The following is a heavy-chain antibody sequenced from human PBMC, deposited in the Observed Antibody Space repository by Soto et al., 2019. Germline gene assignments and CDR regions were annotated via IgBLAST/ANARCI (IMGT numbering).Heavy chain of an antibody. J-gene: IGHJ6*03. CDR2: INHSGST. CDR1: GGSFSGYY. Sequence: ETLSLTCAVYGGSFSGYYWSWIRQPPGKGLEWIGEINHSGSTNYNPSLKSRVTISVDTSKNQFSLKLSSVTAADTAVYYCARENDFWSGYPDYMDVWGKGTTVTVSS. D-gene: IGHD3-3*01. CDR3: ARENDFWSGYPDYMDV. V-gene: IGHV4-34*01.